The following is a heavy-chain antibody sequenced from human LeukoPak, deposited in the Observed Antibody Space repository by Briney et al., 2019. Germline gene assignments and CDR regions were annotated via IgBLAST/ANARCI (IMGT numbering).Heavy chain of an antibody. CDR2: MNPNSGNT. V-gene: IGHV1-8*01. CDR1: GYTFTSYD. Sequence: ASVKVSCKASGYTFTSYDINWVRQATGQGLEWMGWMNPNSGNTGYAQKFQGRVTMTRNTSISTAYMELSSLRSEDMAVYYCARGMAARRGPYYYYYMDVWGKGTTVTVSS. CDR3: ARGMAARRGPYYYYYMDV. D-gene: IGHD6-6*01. J-gene: IGHJ6*03.